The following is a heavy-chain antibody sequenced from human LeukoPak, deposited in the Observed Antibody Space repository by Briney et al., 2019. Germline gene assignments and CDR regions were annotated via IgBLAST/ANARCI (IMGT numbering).Heavy chain of an antibody. CDR1: GFTFSSYG. CDR3: AKDGNSGYDFCFFDY. CDR2: IRYDGSNK. J-gene: IGHJ4*02. D-gene: IGHD5-12*01. V-gene: IGHV3-30*02. Sequence: GGSLRLSCAASGFTFSSYGMHWVRQAPGKGLEWVAFIRYDGSNKYYADSVKGRFTISRDNSKNTLYLQMNSLRAEDTAVYYCAKDGNSGYDFCFFDYWGQGTLVTVSS.